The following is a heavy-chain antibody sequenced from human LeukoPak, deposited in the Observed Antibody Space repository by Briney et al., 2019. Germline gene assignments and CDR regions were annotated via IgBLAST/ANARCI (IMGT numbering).Heavy chain of an antibody. CDR1: GFTFSSYW. Sequence: GGSLRLSCAAAGFTFSSYWMSWVRQAPGKGLEWVANIKQDGSEKYYVDSVKGRFTISRDNAKNSLYLQMNSLRAEDTAVYYYARDQGPPYCSSTSCSFAGFIDYWGQGTLVTVSS. D-gene: IGHD2-2*01. J-gene: IGHJ4*02. CDR2: IKQDGSEK. CDR3: ARDQGPPYCSSTSCSFAGFIDY. V-gene: IGHV3-7*01.